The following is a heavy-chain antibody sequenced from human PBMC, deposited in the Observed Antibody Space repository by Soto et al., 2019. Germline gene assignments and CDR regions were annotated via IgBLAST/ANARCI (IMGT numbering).Heavy chain of an antibody. CDR3: ASDDDRECECLEM. Sequence: EVQLVESGGGLVQPGGSLRLSCTASGFTFSTYWMDWVRQAPGKGLVWVSRINSAGSSPVYADSVKGRSTISRDNAENTHYLQKNNLRAEDTAVDYCASDDDRECECLEMWGRGTLVTVSS. CDR1: GFTFSTYW. CDR2: INSAGSSP. D-gene: IGHD3-10*02. V-gene: IGHV3-74*01. J-gene: IGHJ4*03.